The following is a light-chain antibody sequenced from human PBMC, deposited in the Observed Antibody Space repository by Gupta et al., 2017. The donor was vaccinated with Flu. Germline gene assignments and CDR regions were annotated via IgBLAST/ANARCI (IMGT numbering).Light chain of an antibody. CDR2: EVT. CDR1: SGDDGSYNL. CDR3: YSYVGIWV. J-gene: IGLJ3*02. V-gene: IGLV2-23*02. Sequence: GQSITISCTVTSGDDGSYNLVPWYPLPPAKAPKLILYEVTTRPSGVSYRFFGAKSGTTASLTVSGVQADDECYYFCYSYVGIWVFGGGTKLTVL.